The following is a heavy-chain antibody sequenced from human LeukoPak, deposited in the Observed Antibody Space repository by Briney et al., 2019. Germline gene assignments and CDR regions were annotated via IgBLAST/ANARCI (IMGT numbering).Heavy chain of an antibody. Sequence: GASVKVSRKASGYTFTGYYMHWVRQAPGQGLEWMGWINPNSGGTNYAQKFQGRVTMTRDTSISTAYMELSRLRSDDTAVYYCARDFGLVATSFDYWGQGTLVTVSS. CDR2: INPNSGGT. D-gene: IGHD5-12*01. CDR3: ARDFGLVATSFDY. J-gene: IGHJ4*02. V-gene: IGHV1-2*02. CDR1: GYTFTGYY.